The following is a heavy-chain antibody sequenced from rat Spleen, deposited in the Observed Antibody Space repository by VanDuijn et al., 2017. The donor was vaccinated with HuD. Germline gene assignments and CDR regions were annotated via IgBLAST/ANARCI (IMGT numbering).Heavy chain of an antibody. Sequence: EVQLVESGGGLVQPGRSLKLSCAASGFTFSNYGMAWVRQAPKKGLEWVATITHIGGITYYPDSVKGRFTISRDNAKSTLYLQMDSLRSEDTATYYCARHKAGTYWYFDFWGPGTMVTVSS. V-gene: IGHV5S23*01. J-gene: IGHJ1*01. CDR1: GFTFSNYG. CDR3: ARHKAGTYWYFDF. D-gene: IGHD4-2*01. CDR2: ITHIGGIT.